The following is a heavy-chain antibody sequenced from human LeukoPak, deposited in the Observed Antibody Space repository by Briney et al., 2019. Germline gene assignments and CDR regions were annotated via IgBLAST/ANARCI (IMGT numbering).Heavy chain of an antibody. J-gene: IGHJ3*02. CDR1: GFTFSTNA. Sequence: GGSLRLSCAASGFTFSTNAMSWVRQAPGKGLEWVSVVNPFGDSTHYGDSVKGRFTISRDNSKNTVYLQMESLRAEDTALYYCAKHYWGDCFDIWGQGTMVTVSS. CDR3: AKHYWGDCFDI. D-gene: IGHD3-16*01. V-gene: IGHV3-23*01. CDR2: VNPFGDST.